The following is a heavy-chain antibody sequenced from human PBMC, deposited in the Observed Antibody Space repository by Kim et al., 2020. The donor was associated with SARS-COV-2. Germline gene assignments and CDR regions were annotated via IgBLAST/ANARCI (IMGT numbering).Heavy chain of an antibody. CDR1: GYTFTSYG. J-gene: IGHJ6*02. CDR3: ARVDWGIDYGSNYYYYGMDV. CDR2: ISAYNGNT. D-gene: IGHD4-17*01. V-gene: IGHV1-18*04. Sequence: ASVKVSCKASGYTFTSYGISWVRQAPGQGLEWMGWISAYNGNTNYAQKLQGRVTMTTDTSTSTAYMELRSLRSDDTAVYYCARVDWGIDYGSNYYYYGMDVWGQGTTVTVSS.